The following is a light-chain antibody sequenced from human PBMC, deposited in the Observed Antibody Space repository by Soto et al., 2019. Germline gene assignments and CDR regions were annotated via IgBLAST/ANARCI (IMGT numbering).Light chain of an antibody. J-gene: IGKJ3*01. CDR2: GAS. V-gene: IGKV3-20*01. CDR3: PPYGSSPPVT. CDR1: QSVSPY. Sequence: EIVLTQSPGTLSLSPGERATLSCRASQSVSPYLAWYQHKPGQAPRLLIYGASSRATGIPDRFSGSGSGTDFTLTISRLEPEDFSVYFCPPYGSSPPVTFGPGTKVDIK.